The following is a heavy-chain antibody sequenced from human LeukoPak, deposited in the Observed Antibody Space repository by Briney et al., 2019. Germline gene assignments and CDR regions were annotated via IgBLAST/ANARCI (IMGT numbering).Heavy chain of an antibody. Sequence: SGGSLRLSCAASGFTFSSYSMNWVRQAPGKGLEWVSSISSSSSYIYYADSVKGRFTISRDNAKNSLYLQMNSLRAEDTAVYYCARRYCSSTSCYAFDYWGQGTLVTVCS. V-gene: IGHV3-21*01. D-gene: IGHD2-2*01. CDR2: ISSSSSYI. CDR1: GFTFSSYS. J-gene: IGHJ4*02. CDR3: ARRYCSSTSCYAFDY.